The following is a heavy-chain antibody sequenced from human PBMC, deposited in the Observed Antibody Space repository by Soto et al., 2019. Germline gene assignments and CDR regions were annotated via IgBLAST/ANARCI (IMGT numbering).Heavy chain of an antibody. CDR3: ARGSPDGWPYYGMDV. V-gene: IGHV4-61*01. J-gene: IGHJ6*02. Sequence: QVQLQESGPGLVKPSETLSLTCTVSGGSVSSGSYYWSWIRQPPGKGLEWIGYIYYSGSTNYNPSLKSRVTISVDTSKNQFSLKLSSVTAADTAVYYCARGSPDGWPYYGMDVWGQGTTVTVSS. CDR2: IYYSGST. D-gene: IGHD6-19*01. CDR1: GGSVSSGSYY.